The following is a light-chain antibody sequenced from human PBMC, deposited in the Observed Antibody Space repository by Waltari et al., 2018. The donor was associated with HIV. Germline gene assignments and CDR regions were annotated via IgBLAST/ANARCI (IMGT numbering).Light chain of an antibody. CDR1: QLGAEY. Sequence: SFDLTQPPSVSVSPGQTAIITCSGDQLGAEYTSWYHQRPGQSPVLVIYQHAKRPSGIPERFSGSKSGKTATLTISGTQPMDEADYYCQAWDFITAVFGGGTKLTVL. CDR3: QAWDFITAV. CDR2: QHA. J-gene: IGLJ2*01. V-gene: IGLV3-1*01.